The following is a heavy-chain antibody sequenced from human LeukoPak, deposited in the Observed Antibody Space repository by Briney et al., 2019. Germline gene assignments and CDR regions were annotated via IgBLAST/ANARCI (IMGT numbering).Heavy chain of an antibody. CDR2: IGTAGST. D-gene: IGHD6-19*01. Sequence: LTGGSLRLSCAASGFTFSSHDMHWVRQPTGKGLEWVSVIGTAGSTYYTDSVKGRFTISRENAKNSLYLQMDNLRAEDTAVYYCARSKSYSSGWTDFDCWGQGTLVTVSS. V-gene: IGHV3-13*01. J-gene: IGHJ4*02. CDR3: ARSKSYSSGWTDFDC. CDR1: GFTFSSHD.